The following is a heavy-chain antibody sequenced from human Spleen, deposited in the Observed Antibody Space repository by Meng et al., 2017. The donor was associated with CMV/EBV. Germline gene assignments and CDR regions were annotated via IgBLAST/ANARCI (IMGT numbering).Heavy chain of an antibody. CDR2: IRYDGTNK. D-gene: IGHD5-12*01. CDR1: GFTFSTYG. CDR3: AKEGAYDREIDY. V-gene: IGHV3-30*02. J-gene: IGHJ4*02. Sequence: CAAYGFTFSTYGVHWVRQAPGKGLEGVALIRYDGTNKFYADSVKGRFIISRDNSKNTLYLQMNSLRAEDTAVYYCAKEGAYDREIDYWGQGTLVTVSS.